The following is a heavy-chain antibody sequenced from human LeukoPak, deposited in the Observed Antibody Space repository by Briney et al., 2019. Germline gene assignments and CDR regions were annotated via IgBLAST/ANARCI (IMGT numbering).Heavy chain of an antibody. J-gene: IGHJ4*02. CDR1: GGSISSYY. V-gene: IGHV4-4*07. Sequence: SETLSLTCSVSGGSISSYYWSWIRQPAEKGLEWIGRIYSSGGTDYNPSLKSRVTMSVDTSKNQFSLKLSSVTAADTAVYYCAREVRGNFDYWGQGTLVTVSS. CDR2: IYSSGGT. CDR3: AREVRGNFDY. D-gene: IGHD3-10*01.